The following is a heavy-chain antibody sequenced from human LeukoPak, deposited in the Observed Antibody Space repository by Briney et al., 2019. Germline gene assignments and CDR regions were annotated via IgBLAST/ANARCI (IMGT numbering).Heavy chain of an antibody. D-gene: IGHD3-22*01. CDR1: GVSISSGGYY. CDR2: MYLSGTT. CDR3: AGLVGRYSSGLYYYYFDY. J-gene: IGHJ4*02. Sequence: SQTLSLTCTVSGVSISSGGYYWSWIRQHPGKGLERIGEMYLSGTTHSNPSVKSRVTISIDKSKNQFFLNLSSVTAADTAVYYCAGLVGRYSSGLYYYYFDYWGQGTLVTVSS. V-gene: IGHV4-31*09.